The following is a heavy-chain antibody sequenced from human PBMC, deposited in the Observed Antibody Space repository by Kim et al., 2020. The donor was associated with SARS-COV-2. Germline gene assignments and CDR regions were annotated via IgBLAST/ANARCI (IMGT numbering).Heavy chain of an antibody. Sequence: SVKVSCKASGGTFSSYAISWVRQAPGQGLEWMGRIIPILGIANYAQKFQGRVTITADKSTSTAYMELSSLRSEDTAVYYCAASHDRRYCSGGSCYSWGQGTLVTVSS. CDR1: GGTFSSYA. D-gene: IGHD2-15*01. J-gene: IGHJ4*02. CDR2: IIPILGIA. CDR3: AASHDRRYCSGGSCYS. V-gene: IGHV1-69*04.